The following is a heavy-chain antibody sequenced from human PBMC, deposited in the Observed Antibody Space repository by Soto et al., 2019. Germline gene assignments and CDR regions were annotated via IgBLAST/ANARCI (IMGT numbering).Heavy chain of an antibody. V-gene: IGHV4-59*13. CDR3: ARAQAAYYFDY. D-gene: IGHD2-15*01. CDR2: VYYSGST. J-gene: IGHJ4*02. CDR1: GGSISGSS. Sequence: SETLSLTCTVSGGSISGSSWIWIRQSPGKGLEWIGYVYYSGSTNYNPSLKSRVTISVDTSKNRFSLKLSYVTVADSAVYYCARAQAAYYFDYWGQGTVVTVSS.